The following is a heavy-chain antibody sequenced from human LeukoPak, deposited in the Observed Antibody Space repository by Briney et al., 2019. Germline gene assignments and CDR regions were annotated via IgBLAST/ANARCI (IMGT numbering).Heavy chain of an antibody. V-gene: IGHV3-21*01. J-gene: IGHJ5*02. CDR1: GFISSSSS. CDR3: ARGDWFDP. Sequence: GGSLRLSCATSGFISSSSSMNWVRQAPGKGLEWVSSISSSGNYIYYADSVKGRLTISRDNAKNSLYLQMNSLRAEDTAVYYCARGDWFDPWGQGTLVTVSS. CDR2: ISSSGNYI.